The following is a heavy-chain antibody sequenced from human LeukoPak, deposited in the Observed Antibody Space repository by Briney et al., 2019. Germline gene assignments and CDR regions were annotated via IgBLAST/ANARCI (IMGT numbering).Heavy chain of an antibody. D-gene: IGHD2-2*01. CDR3: ARGSCSSTSCILPNWFDP. V-gene: IGHV1-69*05. J-gene: IGHJ5*02. CDR1: VGTFSSYT. Sequence: SVKVSPEPSVGTFSSYTISWGRHAPGQGLGWMGGITPIFGTANYAQKFQGRVTITTDESTSTAYLELSSLTSEDTAVYYCARGSCSSTSCILPNWFDPWGQGTLVTVSS. CDR2: ITPIFGTA.